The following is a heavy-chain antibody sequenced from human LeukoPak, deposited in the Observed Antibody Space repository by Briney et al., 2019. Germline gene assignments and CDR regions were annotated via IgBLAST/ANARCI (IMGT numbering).Heavy chain of an antibody. CDR3: ARGWGDMDV. J-gene: IGHJ6*03. CDR2: IYYSGST. Sequence: WVRQAPGKGLEWIGSIYYSGSTYYNPSLKSRVTISVDTSKNQFSLKLSSVTAADTAVYYCARGWGDMDVWGKGTTVTVSS. D-gene: IGHD6-19*01. V-gene: IGHV4-39*01.